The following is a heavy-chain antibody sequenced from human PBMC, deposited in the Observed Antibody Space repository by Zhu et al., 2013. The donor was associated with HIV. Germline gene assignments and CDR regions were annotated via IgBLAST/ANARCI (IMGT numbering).Heavy chain of an antibody. D-gene: IGHD2-8*02. Sequence: VQLVESGGGLVKPGGSLRLSCAASGFTFSSYSMNWVRQAPGKGLEWVSSISSSSSYIYYADSVKGRFTISRDNAKNSLYLQMNSLRAEDTGCCSYCARERGGDIVLVGSFDYWGQGTLVTVSS. V-gene: IGHV3-21*01. CDR2: ISSSSSYI. CDR1: GFTFSSYS. CDR3: ARERGGDIVLVGSFDY. J-gene: IGHJ4*02.